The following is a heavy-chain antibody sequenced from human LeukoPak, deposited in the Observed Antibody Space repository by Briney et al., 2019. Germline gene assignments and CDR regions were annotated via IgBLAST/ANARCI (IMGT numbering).Heavy chain of an antibody. V-gene: IGHV1-18*01. CDR1: GYTFTSYG. D-gene: IGHD3-16*01. CDR2: ISAYNGNT. Sequence: ASVKVSCTASGYTFTSYGISWVRQAPGQGLEWMGWISAYNGNTNYAQKLQGRVTMTTDTSTSTAYMELRSLRSDDTAVYYCAREVRPYYDYVEARVYGMDVWGQGTTVTVSS. CDR3: AREVRPYYDYVEARVYGMDV. J-gene: IGHJ6*02.